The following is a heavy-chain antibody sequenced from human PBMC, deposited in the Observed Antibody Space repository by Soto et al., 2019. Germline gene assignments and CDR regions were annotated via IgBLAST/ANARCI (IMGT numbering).Heavy chain of an antibody. D-gene: IGHD5-12*01. J-gene: IGHJ4*02. V-gene: IGHV4-28*01. CDR2: IYYSGST. CDR3: ARIRRDIVATRYYFDY. CDR1: GYSISSSNW. Sequence: SETLSLTCAVSGYSISSSNWWGWIRQPPGKGLEWIGYIYYSGSTYYNPSLKSRVTMSVDTSKNQFSLKLSSVTAVDTAVYYCARIRRDIVATRYYFDYWGQGTLVTVS.